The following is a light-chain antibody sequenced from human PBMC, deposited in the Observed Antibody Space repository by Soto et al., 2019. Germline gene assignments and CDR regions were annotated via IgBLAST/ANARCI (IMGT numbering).Light chain of an antibody. V-gene: IGKV3D-20*02. Sequence: EIVLTQSPGTLSLSPWERATLSCRASQSVSGNYLSWYQQKPGQAPRLLIYGVSGRATGIPDRFSGSGSGTDFTLTISSLEPEDFAVYYCQQRSNWPPWTFGQGTRWIS. J-gene: IGKJ1*01. CDR3: QQRSNWPPWT. CDR2: GVS. CDR1: QSVSGNY.